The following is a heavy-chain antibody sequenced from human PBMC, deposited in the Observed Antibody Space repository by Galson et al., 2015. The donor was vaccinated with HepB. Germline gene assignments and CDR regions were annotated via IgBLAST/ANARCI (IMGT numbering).Heavy chain of an antibody. V-gene: IGHV1-2*04. CDR3: ARGADYGDYVGWYFDL. D-gene: IGHD4-17*01. CDR1: GYTLTGYY. J-gene: IGHJ2*01. Sequence: SVKVSCKASGYTLTGYYMHWVRQAPGQGLEWMGWINPNSGGTNYAQKFQGWVTMTRDTSISTAYMELSRLRSDDTAVYYCARGADYGDYVGWYFDLWGRGTLVTVSS. CDR2: INPNSGGT.